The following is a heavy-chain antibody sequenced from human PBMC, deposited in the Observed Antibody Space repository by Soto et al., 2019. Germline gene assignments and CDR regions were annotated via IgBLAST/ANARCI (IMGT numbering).Heavy chain of an antibody. D-gene: IGHD3-22*01. CDR1: GGSFSGYY. CDR3: ARLGGYYQSLDP. Sequence: PSETLSLTCAVYGGSFSGYYWNWIRQPPGKGLDWIGEINHSGSTNYNPSLKSRVTISVDTSKNQFSLKLSSVTAADTAVYYCARLGGYYQSLDPWGPGTLVTVSS. V-gene: IGHV4-34*01. CDR2: INHSGST. J-gene: IGHJ5*02.